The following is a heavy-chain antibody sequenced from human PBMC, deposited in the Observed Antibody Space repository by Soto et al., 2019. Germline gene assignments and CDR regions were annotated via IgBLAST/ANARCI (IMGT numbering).Heavy chain of an antibody. CDR2: ISHSGST. V-gene: IGHV4-30-2*01. CDR3: ARGAAMVDY. Sequence: SQCISLTCAASGGSICSGGYAGSLIKQPPGKGLECIGYISHSGSTYYNPPLKSRVTISVDRSKNQFSLKLSSVTAADTAVYYCARGAAMVDYGGQGTLVTVSS. J-gene: IGHJ4*02. D-gene: IGHD5-18*01. CDR1: GGSICSGGYA.